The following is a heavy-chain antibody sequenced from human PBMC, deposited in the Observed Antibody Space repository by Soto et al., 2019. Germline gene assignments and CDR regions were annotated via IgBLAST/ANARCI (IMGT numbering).Heavy chain of an antibody. CDR2: INAGNGNT. CDR3: ARDAGEKLLVDPGSY. V-gene: IGHV1-3*01. CDR1: GYTFTINA. J-gene: IGHJ4*02. Sequence: ASVKVSCKGAGYTFTINALDWVRQAPGQRLEWMGWINAGNGNTKYSQKFQGRVTITRDTSASTAYMELSSLGSEDTAVYYCARDAGEKLLVDPGSYWGQGTLVTVSS. D-gene: IGHD2-2*01.